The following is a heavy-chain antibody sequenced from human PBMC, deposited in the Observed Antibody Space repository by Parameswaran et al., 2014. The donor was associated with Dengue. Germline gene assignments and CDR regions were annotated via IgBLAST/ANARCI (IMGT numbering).Heavy chain of an antibody. Sequence: WVRQAPGQGLEWMGIINPSSGSATYAQKFQGRVTMTRDTSASTVYMEVRSLRFEDTAVYYCANTDYYYLYGMDVWGQGTTVTVSS. D-gene: IGHD5-18*01. CDR3: ANTDYYYLYGMDV. CDR2: INPSSGSA. J-gene: IGHJ6*02. V-gene: IGHV1-46*01.